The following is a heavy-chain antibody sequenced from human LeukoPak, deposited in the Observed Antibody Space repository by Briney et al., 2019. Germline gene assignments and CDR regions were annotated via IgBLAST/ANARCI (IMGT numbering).Heavy chain of an antibody. CDR1: GFIFSSYS. D-gene: IGHD2-15*01. V-gene: IGHV3-21*01. J-gene: IGHJ6*02. CDR3: ARHMTPEGTTPYYYGMDV. CDR2: ISNSGIHM. Sequence: KTGGSLRLSRAASGFIFSSYSMNWVRQAPGKGLEWVSSISNSGIHMFYADSVKGRFTMSRDNGKNSLVLQMNSLRADDTAVYFCARHMTPEGTTPYYYGMDVWGQGTTVTVSS.